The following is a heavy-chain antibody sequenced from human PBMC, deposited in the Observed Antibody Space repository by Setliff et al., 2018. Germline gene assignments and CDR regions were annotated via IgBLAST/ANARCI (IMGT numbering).Heavy chain of an antibody. CDR3: ATARRGYQYGSGSLFDD. CDR2: ISSSGSTI. CDR1: GFTFSTYE. Sequence: SGGSLRLSCAASGFTFSTYEMNWVRQAPGKGLEWVSYISSSGSTIYYVDSVKGRFIISRDNAKNSLYLQMTSLRTDDTAFYYCATARRGYQYGSGSLFDDWGQGTLVTVSS. D-gene: IGHD3-10*01. V-gene: IGHV3-48*03. J-gene: IGHJ4*02.